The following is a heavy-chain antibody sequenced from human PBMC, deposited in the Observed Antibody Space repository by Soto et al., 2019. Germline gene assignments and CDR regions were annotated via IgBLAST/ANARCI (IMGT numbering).Heavy chain of an antibody. CDR3: AKAYSNSWPNDWFDP. CDR2: ITGSGAGS. V-gene: IGHV3-23*01. J-gene: IGHJ5*02. D-gene: IGHD6-13*01. CDR1: GFTFSSYA. Sequence: EVQLLESGGGWLQPGGTLRLSCAASGFTFSSYAMNWVRQALGKGLEWVSGITGSGAGSYYSDSVKGRFTISRDNSKNTLYLQMNSLRAEDTAVYYCAKAYSNSWPNDWFDPWGQGTLVTVSS.